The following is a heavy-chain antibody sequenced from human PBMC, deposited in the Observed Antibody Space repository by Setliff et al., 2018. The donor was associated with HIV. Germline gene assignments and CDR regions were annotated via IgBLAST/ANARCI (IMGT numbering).Heavy chain of an antibody. D-gene: IGHD3-22*01. Sequence: SETLSLTCAVSGGSISSSNWWSWVRQPPGKGLEWIGEIYHGGSTNYNPSLKSRVTMSVDKSKNQFSLKLASVTAADTAVYYCASGEPYYYDSTGYSGNYFDYWGQGTLVTVSS. CDR1: GGSISSSNW. V-gene: IGHV4-4*02. CDR3: ASGEPYYYDSTGYSGNYFDY. CDR2: IYHGGST. J-gene: IGHJ4*02.